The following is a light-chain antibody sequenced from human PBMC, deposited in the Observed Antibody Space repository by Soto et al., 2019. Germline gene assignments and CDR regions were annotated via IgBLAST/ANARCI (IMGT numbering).Light chain of an antibody. Sequence: QSAETQAASVSGSAGQSITISCTGTNSDVGGYNYVSWYQQHPGKAPKLMIYDVSDRPSGVSNRFSGSKSGNTASLTISGLQAEDEADYYCGSYTSNSTYVFGTGTKVTVL. V-gene: IGLV2-14*01. CDR2: DVS. CDR3: GSYTSNSTYV. J-gene: IGLJ1*01. CDR1: NSDVGGYNY.